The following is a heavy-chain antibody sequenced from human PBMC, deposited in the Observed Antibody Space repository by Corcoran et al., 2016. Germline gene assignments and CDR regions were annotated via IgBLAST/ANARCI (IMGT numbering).Heavy chain of an antibody. Sequence: QVQLVKSGAEVKNTGASVRVSCKTSGYTFIDNWRHWVRQAPGQGLEWVGIFNPGGFGTTYAQLFQGRVTMTGDTSTGTVYMELTSLTSEDTAVYYCTRDPTPPDWAQFEHWGQGTLITVSS. V-gene: IGHV1-46*03. J-gene: IGHJ4*02. D-gene: IGHD3-9*01. CDR3: TRDPTPPDWAQFEH. CDR1: GYTFIDNW. CDR2: FNPGGFGT.